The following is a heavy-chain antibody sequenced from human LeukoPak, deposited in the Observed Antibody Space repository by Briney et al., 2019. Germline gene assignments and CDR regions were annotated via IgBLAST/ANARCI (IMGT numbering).Heavy chain of an antibody. CDR1: GYTFTTYY. D-gene: IGHD6-13*01. CDR3: AREEGAPIAAANV. J-gene: IGHJ3*01. Sequence: ASVTVSCKASGYTFTTYYISWVRQAPGQGLEWMGWISAYNGNTNYAQKFQGRVTITTDTSTSTAYMELRSLRSDDTAVYYCAREEGAPIAAANVWGLGTMVTVSS. V-gene: IGHV1-18*01. CDR2: ISAYNGNT.